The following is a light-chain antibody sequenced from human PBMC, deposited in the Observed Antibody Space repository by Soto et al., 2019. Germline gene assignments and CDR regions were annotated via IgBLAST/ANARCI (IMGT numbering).Light chain of an antibody. Sequence: EIVLTQSPGTLSLSPGERGTLSYRASQSVSSSYLAWYQRKPGQAPRLLIYGASSRATGIPDRCSGSGSGTDFTLTISRLEPEDFAVYYCQQYGSSPLFSFGQGTKLEIK. J-gene: IGKJ2*01. CDR3: QQYGSSPLFS. CDR2: GAS. CDR1: QSVSSSY. V-gene: IGKV3-20*01.